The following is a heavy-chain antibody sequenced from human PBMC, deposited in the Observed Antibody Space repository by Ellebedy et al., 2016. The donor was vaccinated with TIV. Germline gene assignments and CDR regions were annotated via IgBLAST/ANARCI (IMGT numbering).Heavy chain of an antibody. V-gene: IGHV3-53*01. CDR3: ARDAADNGDKLDY. Sequence: GESLKISCAASGFNVTTNYMNWVRLAPGKGLEWVSVIYRGADGGDTYYADSVRGRLTISRDNSKNTLYLTMNILRAEDTAVYYCARDAADNGDKLDYWGQGALVTVSS. CDR1: GFNVTTNY. J-gene: IGHJ4*02. CDR2: IYRGADGGDT. D-gene: IGHD4-23*01.